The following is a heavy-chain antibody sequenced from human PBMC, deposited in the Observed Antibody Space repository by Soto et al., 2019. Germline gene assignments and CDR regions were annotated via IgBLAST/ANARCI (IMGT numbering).Heavy chain of an antibody. CDR3: ARDLAKGGGSAGFDY. Sequence: ASVKVSCKASGYTFTVYYMHWVRQAPCQGLEWMGWINPKSGGTMYPQKFQGRVTMTWDTSISTAYMALTRLGSDDTAVYYCARDLAKGGGSAGFDYWGQGTLVTVSS. CDR2: INPKSGGT. CDR1: GYTFTVYY. J-gene: IGHJ4*02. D-gene: IGHD1-26*01. V-gene: IGHV1-2*02.